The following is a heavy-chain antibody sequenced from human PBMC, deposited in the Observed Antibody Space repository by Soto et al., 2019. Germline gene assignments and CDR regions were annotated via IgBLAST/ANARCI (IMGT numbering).Heavy chain of an antibody. V-gene: IGHV2-5*02. Sequence: QITLKESGPTLVKPTQTLTLTCTFSGFSLSTSGVGVGWIRQPPGKALEWLALMYWDDDKRYSPSLKSRLTITKDTSKSQVVLTMTNMDPVDTATYCCAHVEKRWYDYYYYYGMDVWGQGTTVTVSS. J-gene: IGHJ6*02. CDR2: MYWDDDK. CDR3: AHVEKRWYDYYYYYGMDV. D-gene: IGHD2-15*01. CDR1: GFSLSTSGVG.